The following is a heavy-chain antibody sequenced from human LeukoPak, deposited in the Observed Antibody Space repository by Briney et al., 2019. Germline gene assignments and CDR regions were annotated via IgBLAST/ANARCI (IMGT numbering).Heavy chain of an antibody. CDR1: GDSVSSNSVT. CDR2: TYYRSTWYN. V-gene: IGHV6-1*01. J-gene: IGHJ5*02. D-gene: IGHD2-2*01. Sequence: SQTLSLTCAISGDSVSSNSVTWNWISQSPSRGLEWLGRTYYRSTWYNDYAVSVRGRITVNPDTSKNQFSLHLNSVTPEDTAVYYCARRLTQYDCFDPWGQGILVTVSS. CDR3: ARRLTQYDCFDP.